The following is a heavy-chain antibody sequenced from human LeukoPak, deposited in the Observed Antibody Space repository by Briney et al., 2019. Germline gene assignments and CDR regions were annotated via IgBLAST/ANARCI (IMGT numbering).Heavy chain of an antibody. D-gene: IGHD3-22*01. V-gene: IGHV4-59*08. CDR3: ARGDYYDSSLRFDP. J-gene: IGHJ5*02. CDR1: GGSISSYY. Sequence: SETLSLTCTVSGGSISSYYWSWIRQPPGKGLEWIGYIYYSGSTYYNPSLKSRVTISVDMSKNQFSLKLSSVTAADTAVYYCARGDYYDSSLRFDPWGQGTLVTVSS. CDR2: IYYSGST.